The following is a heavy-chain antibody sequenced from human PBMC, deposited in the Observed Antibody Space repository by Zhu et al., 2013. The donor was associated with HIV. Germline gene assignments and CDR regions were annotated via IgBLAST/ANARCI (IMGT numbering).Heavy chain of an antibody. Sequence: QVQLQESGPGLVKPSGTLSLTCTVSGGSISSGDYYWSWIRQPPGKGLEWIGYIYYSGSTYYNPSLKSRVTISVDTSKNQFSLKLSSVTAADTAVYYCARVESHYYDSSGPPGFFDYWGQGTLVTVSS. J-gene: IGHJ4*02. CDR3: ARVESHYYDSSGPPGFFDY. CDR1: GGSISSGDYY. V-gene: IGHV4-30-4*01. D-gene: IGHD3-22*01. CDR2: IYYSGST.